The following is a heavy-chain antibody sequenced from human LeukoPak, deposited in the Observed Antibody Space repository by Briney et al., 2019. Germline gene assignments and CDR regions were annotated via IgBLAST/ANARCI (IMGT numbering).Heavy chain of an antibody. CDR2: INHSGST. CDR3: ARGPMYYDSSGYYYFSGYYYGMDV. Sequence: SETLSLTCAVYGGSFSGYYWSWIRQPPGKGLEWIGEINHSGSTNYNPSLKSRVTISVDTSKNQFSLKLSSVTAADTAVYYCARGPMYYDSSGYYYFSGYYYGMDVWGQGTTVTVSS. V-gene: IGHV4-34*01. J-gene: IGHJ6*02. CDR1: GGSFSGYY. D-gene: IGHD3-22*01.